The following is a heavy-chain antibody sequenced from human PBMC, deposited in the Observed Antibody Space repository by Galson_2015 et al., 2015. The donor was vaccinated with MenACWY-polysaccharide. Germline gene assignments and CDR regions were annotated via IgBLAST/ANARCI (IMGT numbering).Heavy chain of an antibody. V-gene: IGHV3-11*01. CDR3: ARGHYGLDV. J-gene: IGHJ6*02. Sequence: PRLSCAASGFSLGGWYMSWIRQAPGKGLEWLSYISKSGDSTFYADSVKGRFAIFRDNAKNSLYLQLNSLEVEDTAIYYCARGHYGLDVWGQGTTVTVSS. CDR1: GFSLGGWY. CDR2: ISKSGDST.